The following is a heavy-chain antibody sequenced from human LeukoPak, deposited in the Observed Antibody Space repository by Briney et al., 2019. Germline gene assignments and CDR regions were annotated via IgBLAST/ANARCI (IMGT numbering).Heavy chain of an antibody. Sequence: SETLSLTCTVSGGSISSYYWSWIRQPPGKGLEWIRYIYHSGSTYYNPSLKSRVTISVDRSKNQFSLKLSSVTAADTAVYYCAASIAARPTRYWGQGTLVTVSS. CDR2: IYHSGST. J-gene: IGHJ4*02. D-gene: IGHD6-6*01. CDR3: AASIAARPTRY. V-gene: IGHV4-59*04. CDR1: GGSISSYY.